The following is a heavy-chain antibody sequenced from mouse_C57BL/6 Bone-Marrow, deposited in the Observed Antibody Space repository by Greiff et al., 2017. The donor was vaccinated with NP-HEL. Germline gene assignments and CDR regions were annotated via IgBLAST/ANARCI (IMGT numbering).Heavy chain of an antibody. D-gene: IGHD2-10*02. CDR1: GYAFSSSW. CDR3: AREGVCPRYFDV. CDR2: IYPGDGDT. J-gene: IGHJ1*03. Sequence: QVQLQQSGPELVKPGASVKISCKASGYAFSSSWMNWVKQRPGKGLEWIGRIYPGDGDTNYNGKFKGKATLTADKSSSTAYMQLSSLTSEDSAVYFCAREGVCPRYFDVWGTGTTVTVSS. V-gene: IGHV1-82*01.